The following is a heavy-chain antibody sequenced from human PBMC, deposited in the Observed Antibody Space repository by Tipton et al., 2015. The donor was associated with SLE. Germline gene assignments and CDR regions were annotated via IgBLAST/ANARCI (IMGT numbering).Heavy chain of an antibody. V-gene: IGHV4-59*02. CDR3: AITMVVGPFDY. CDR2: IHYNRDT. J-gene: IGHJ4*02. Sequence: TLSLTCTVSGASVSSHYWNWIRQTPGKGLEWIGYIHYNRDTNYHPPLKSRVTISVDTSKNQLSLKLTSVTAADTAVYYCAITMVVGPFDYWGQGTLVAVSS. CDR1: GASVSSHY. D-gene: IGHD3-22*01.